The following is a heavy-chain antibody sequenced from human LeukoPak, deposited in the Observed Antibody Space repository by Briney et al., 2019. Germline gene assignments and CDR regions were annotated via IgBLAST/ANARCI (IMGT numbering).Heavy chain of an antibody. J-gene: IGHJ4*02. CDR3: AKDATRDSSGYYFDY. CDR1: GFTFSSYA. D-gene: IGHD3-22*01. Sequence: PGGSLRLSCAASGFTFSSYAMSWVRQAPGKGPEWVSAISGSGGSTYYADSVKGRFTISRDNSKNTLYLQMNSLRAEDTAVYYCAKDATRDSSGYYFDYWGQGTLVTVSS. V-gene: IGHV3-23*01. CDR2: ISGSGGST.